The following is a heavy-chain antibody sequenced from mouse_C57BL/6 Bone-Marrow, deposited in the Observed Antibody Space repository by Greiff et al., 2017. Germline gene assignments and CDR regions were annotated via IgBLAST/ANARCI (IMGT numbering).Heavy chain of an antibody. V-gene: IGHV1-69*01. CDR1: GYTFTSYW. CDR2: IDPSDSYT. J-gene: IGHJ2*01. Sequence: QVQLQQPGAELVMPGASVKLSCKAPGYTFTSYWMHWVKQRPGQGLEWIGEIDPSDSYTNYNQKFKGKSTLTVDKSSSTAYMQLSSLTSEDSAVYYCALPYFDYWGQGTTLTVSS. D-gene: IGHD1-1*01. CDR3: ALPYFDY.